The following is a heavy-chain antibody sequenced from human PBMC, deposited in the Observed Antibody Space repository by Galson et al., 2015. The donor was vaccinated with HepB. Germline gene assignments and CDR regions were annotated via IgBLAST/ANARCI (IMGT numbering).Heavy chain of an antibody. Sequence: SLRLSCAASGFIFNSYDMSWVRQAPGKGLEWVASISGSGDSTYYADSVKGRFTISRDNYKDTLYLQMNSMRAEDTALYYCAKPGAYYDYVWGSDRTDYWGQRTLVTVSS. CDR1: GFIFNSYD. J-gene: IGHJ4*02. CDR3: AKPGAYYDYVWGSDRTDY. D-gene: IGHD3-16*02. CDR2: ISGSGDST. V-gene: IGHV3-23*01.